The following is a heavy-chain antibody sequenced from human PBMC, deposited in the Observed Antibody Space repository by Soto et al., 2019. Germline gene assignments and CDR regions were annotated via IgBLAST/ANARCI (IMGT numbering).Heavy chain of an antibody. Sequence: ASVNVSCKASGYTFTSYYMHWVRQAPGQGLEWMGIINPSGGSTSYAQKFQGRVTMTRDTSTSTVYMELSSLRSEDTAVYYCARAKYQLGAFDIWGQGTMVTISS. J-gene: IGHJ3*02. V-gene: IGHV1-46*03. CDR1: GYTFTSYY. CDR3: ARAKYQLGAFDI. CDR2: INPSGGST. D-gene: IGHD2-2*01.